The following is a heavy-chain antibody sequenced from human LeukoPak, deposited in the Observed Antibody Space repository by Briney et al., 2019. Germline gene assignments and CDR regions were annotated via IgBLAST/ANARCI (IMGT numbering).Heavy chain of an antibody. V-gene: IGHV3-7*01. CDR3: ARDIEAAGLFLDY. CDR2: MKYDGSEK. J-gene: IGHJ4*02. D-gene: IGHD6-13*01. Sequence: GGSLRLSCAASGFTFSSYWMSWVRQAPGKVLEGVANMKYDGSEKYYVGSVKGRFTISRDNAKNSLYLQMNSLRAEDTAVYYCARDIEAAGLFLDYWGQGTLVTVSS. CDR1: GFTFSSYW.